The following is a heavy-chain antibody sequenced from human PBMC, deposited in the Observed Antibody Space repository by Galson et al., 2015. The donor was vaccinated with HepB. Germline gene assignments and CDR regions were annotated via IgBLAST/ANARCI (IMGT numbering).Heavy chain of an antibody. V-gene: IGHV3-73*01. CDR1: GFTFSGSA. D-gene: IGHD4-17*01. Sequence: SLRLSCAASGFTFSGSAMHWVRQASGKGLEWVGRIRSKANSYATAYAASVKGRFTISRDDSKNTAYLQMNSLKTEDTAVYYCTRLWATVTTEDYWGQGTLVTVSS. CDR3: TRLWATVTTEDY. J-gene: IGHJ4*02. CDR2: IRSKANSYAT.